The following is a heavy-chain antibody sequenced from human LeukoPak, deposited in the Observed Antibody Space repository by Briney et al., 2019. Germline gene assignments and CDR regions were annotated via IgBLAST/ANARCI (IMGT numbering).Heavy chain of an antibody. V-gene: IGHV4-39*07. CDR3: ARVGMVRGVYYYFDY. CDR2: IYHSGST. J-gene: IGHJ4*02. Sequence: SETLSLTCTVYGGSISSGSYYWSWIRQPPGKGLEWIGSIYHSGSTYYNPSLKSRVTISVDTSKNQFSLKLSSVTAADTAVYYCARVGMVRGVYYYFDYWGQGTLVTVSS. CDR1: GGSISSGSYY. D-gene: IGHD3-10*01.